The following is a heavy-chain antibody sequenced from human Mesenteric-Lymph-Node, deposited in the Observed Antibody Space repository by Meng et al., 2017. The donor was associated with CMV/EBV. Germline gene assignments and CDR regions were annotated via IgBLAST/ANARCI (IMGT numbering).Heavy chain of an antibody. CDR2: LSKTGNTM. D-gene: IGHD3-10*01. J-gene: IGHJ4*02. V-gene: IGHV3-48*03. Sequence: GGSLRLSCAAFGFKSSSYEMNWVRQAPGKGLEWLSYLSKTGNTMHYADSVKGRFTISRDNSKNTLYLQMNSLRPEDTALYYCAKSFPVRGVFIDYWGQGTLVTVSS. CDR3: AKSFPVRGVFIDY. CDR1: GFKSSSYE.